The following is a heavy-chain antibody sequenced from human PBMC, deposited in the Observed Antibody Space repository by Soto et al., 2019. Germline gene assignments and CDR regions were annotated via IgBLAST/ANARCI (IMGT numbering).Heavy chain of an antibody. CDR2: IKQDGSEK. V-gene: IGHV3-7*05. Sequence: EVQLVESGGGLVQPGGSLRLSCAASGFSFGTYWMRWVRQAPGKGLEWVANIKQDGSEKYYVDSVKGRFTISRDNAKNSLYLQMNLLRAENTAVYYCAREYDDYDFWSGCRGGAVDIWGPGTIVTGSS. CDR1: GFSFGTYW. CDR3: AREYDDYDFWSGCRGGAVDI. D-gene: IGHD3-3*01. J-gene: IGHJ3*02.